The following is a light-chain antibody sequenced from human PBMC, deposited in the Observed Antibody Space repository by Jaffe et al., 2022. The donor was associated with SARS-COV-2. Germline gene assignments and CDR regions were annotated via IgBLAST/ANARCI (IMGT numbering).Light chain of an antibody. CDR3: HQSKNPPWT. CDR2: AAS. Sequence: DIQMTQSPSSLSASVGDRVTITCRASQNIDRYLNWYQQKPGKAPNLLISAASSLQGGVPSRFSGSGSGTDFTLTISSLQPEDFATYYCHQSKNPPWTFGQGTRLDIK. CDR1: QNIDRY. V-gene: IGKV1-39*01. J-gene: IGKJ5*01.